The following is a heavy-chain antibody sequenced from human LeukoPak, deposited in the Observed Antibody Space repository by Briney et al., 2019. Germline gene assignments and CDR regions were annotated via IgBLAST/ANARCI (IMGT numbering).Heavy chain of an antibody. CDR1: GYTFTGYY. CDR2: INPNSGGT. J-gene: IGHJ4*02. CDR3: ARDIYGDYEDY. V-gene: IGHV1-2*02. Sequence: ASVKVSCKASGYTFTGYYMHWVRQAPGQGLEWMGWINPNSGGTNYAQKFQGGVTMTRDTSISTAYMELSRLRSDDTAVYYCARDIYGDYEDYWGQGTLVAVSS. D-gene: IGHD4-17*01.